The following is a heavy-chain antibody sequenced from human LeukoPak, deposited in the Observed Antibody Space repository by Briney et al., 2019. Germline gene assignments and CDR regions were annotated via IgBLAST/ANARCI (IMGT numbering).Heavy chain of an antibody. Sequence: SETLSLTCTVSGVSISSSNSYWGWIRQPPGKGLEWIGSIYYSGNTYYNASLKSQVSISIDTSKNQFSLKVSSVTAADTAVYYCTRGAGSTTSNDAFDIWGQGTMVTVSS. J-gene: IGHJ3*02. CDR2: IYYSGNT. V-gene: IGHV4-39*07. CDR1: GVSISSSNSY. D-gene: IGHD1-1*01. CDR3: TRGAGSTTSNDAFDI.